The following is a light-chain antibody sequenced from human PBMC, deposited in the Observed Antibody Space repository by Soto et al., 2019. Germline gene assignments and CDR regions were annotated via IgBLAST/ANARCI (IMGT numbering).Light chain of an antibody. Sequence: QSALTQPASVSGSPGQSITISCTGSSSDVGAYHFVSWYQHHPGKAPKLILYEVIARPSGVSSRFSGSKSGNTASLTISGLQADDEANYYCSSYTSSNTPYVFGTGTKVTVL. CDR2: EVI. CDR1: SSDVGAYHF. J-gene: IGLJ1*01. V-gene: IGLV2-14*01. CDR3: SSYTSSNTPYV.